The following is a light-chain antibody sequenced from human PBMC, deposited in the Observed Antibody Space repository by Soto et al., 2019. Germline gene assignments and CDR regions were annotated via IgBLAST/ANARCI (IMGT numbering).Light chain of an antibody. CDR3: QQRCNWPPIT. V-gene: IGKV3-11*01. CDR2: DAA. J-gene: IGKJ5*01. Sequence: VLTQSPATLSLSPGERDTLSCRASQSVSSYEAWYQQKPGQDPRLLIYDAANSATGIAARFSGSGSGTDFFLTISSLEPEDFAVYYCQQRCNWPPITFGQGTRLEIK. CDR1: QSVSSY.